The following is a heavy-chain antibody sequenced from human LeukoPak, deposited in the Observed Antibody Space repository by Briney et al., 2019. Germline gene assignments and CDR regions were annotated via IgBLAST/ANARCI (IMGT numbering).Heavy chain of an antibody. CDR1: GFTFSSYG. Sequence: VGSLRLSCAASGFTFSSYGMRWVRQAPGKGLEWVAFIRYDGSNKYYADSVKGRFTISRDNSKNTLYLQMNSLRAEDTAVYYCAKVDSGYSYGYLLGASDICGQGTMVTVSS. J-gene: IGHJ3*02. CDR2: IRYDGSNK. D-gene: IGHD5-18*01. CDR3: AKVDSGYSYGYLLGASDI. V-gene: IGHV3-30*02.